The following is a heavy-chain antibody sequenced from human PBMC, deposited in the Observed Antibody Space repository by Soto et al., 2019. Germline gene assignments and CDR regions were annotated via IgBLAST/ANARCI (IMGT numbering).Heavy chain of an antibody. CDR2: IWYDGSNK. V-gene: IGHV3-33*01. J-gene: IGHJ5*02. CDR3: ARGRIRSFGGVIVKGQWFDP. Sequence: QVQLVESGGGVVQPGRSLRLSCAASGFTFSSYGMHWVRQAPGKGLEWVAVIWYDGSNKYYADSVKGRFTISRDNSKNTXYXXMNSLRAEDTAVYYCARGRIRSFGGVIVKGQWFDPWGQGTLVTVSS. D-gene: IGHD3-16*02. CDR1: GFTFSSYG.